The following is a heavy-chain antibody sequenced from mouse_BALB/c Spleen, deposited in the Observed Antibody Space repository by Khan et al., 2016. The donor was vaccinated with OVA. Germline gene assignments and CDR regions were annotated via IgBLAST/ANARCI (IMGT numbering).Heavy chain of an antibody. CDR1: GFSLSRYN. CDR2: IWGGGGT. CDR3: ARAYYRYDGYYAMDY. Sequence: QVQLQQSGPGPVAPSQSLSITCTVSGFSLSRYNIHWIRQPPGKGLEWLGMIWGGGGTDYNSTLKSRLSISKDNSKSQVFLKMNSLQTDDTAMYYCARAYYRYDGYYAMDYWGQGTSVTGSS. V-gene: IGHV2-6-4*01. D-gene: IGHD2-14*01. J-gene: IGHJ4*01.